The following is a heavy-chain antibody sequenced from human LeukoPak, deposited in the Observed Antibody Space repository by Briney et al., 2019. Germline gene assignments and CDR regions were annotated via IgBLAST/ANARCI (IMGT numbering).Heavy chain of an antibody. CDR1: GGSISSSSYY. Sequence: PSETLSLTCSVSGGSISSSSYYWGWIRQPPGKGLEWIGSIYYSGSTYYSPSLKSRVTISVDTSKNQFSLKLSSVTAADTAVYYCARDITGSFDYWGQGNLVTVSS. CDR2: IYYSGST. J-gene: IGHJ4*02. CDR3: ARDITGSFDY. V-gene: IGHV4-39*07. D-gene: IGHD1-14*01.